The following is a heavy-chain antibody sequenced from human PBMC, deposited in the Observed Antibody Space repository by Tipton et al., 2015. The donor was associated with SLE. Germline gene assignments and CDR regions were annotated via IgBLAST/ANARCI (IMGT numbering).Heavy chain of an antibody. V-gene: IGHV3-30*04. CDR2: IPYDGTNK. CDR1: GFTFSNYA. Sequence: SLRLSCAASGFTFSNYAMHWVRQAPGKGLEWVAVIPYDGTNKYYADSVKGRFTISRDNSKNTLYLQLNSLRAEDTAVYYCARDVVGATEGLDYWGQGTLVTVSS. D-gene: IGHD1-26*01. CDR3: ARDVVGATEGLDY. J-gene: IGHJ4*02.